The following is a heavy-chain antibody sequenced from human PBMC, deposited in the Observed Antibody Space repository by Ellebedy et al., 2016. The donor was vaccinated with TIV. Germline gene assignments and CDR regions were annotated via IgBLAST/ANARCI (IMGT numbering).Heavy chain of an antibody. CDR2: IIPMFGTP. CDR1: GGTFSNYA. CDR3: ARGISSSSRWIYYYGMDV. Sequence: AASVKVSCKTSGGTFSNYAFSWVRQAPGQGLEWMGGIIPMFGTPYYAQKFQGRVTITADESTSTAYMELSSLRSEDTAVYYCARGISSSSRWIYYYGMDVWGQGTTVTVSS. J-gene: IGHJ6*02. D-gene: IGHD6-19*01. V-gene: IGHV1-69*13.